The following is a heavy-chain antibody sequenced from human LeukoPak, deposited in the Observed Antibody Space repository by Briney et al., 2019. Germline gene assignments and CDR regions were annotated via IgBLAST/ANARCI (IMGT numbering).Heavy chain of an antibody. V-gene: IGHV4-61*02. CDR3: ASEGYSSANLDY. Sequence: SQTLSLTCTVSGGSISSGSYYWSWIRQPAGKGLEWIGRIYTSGSTNYNPSLKSRVTISVDSSKNQFSLKLSSVTAADTAVYYCASEGYSSANLDYWGQGTLVTVSS. D-gene: IGHD6-19*01. CDR1: GGSISSGSYY. CDR2: IYTSGST. J-gene: IGHJ4*02.